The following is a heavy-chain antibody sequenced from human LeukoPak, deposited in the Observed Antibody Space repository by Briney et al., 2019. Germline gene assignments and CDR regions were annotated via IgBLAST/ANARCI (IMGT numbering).Heavy chain of an antibody. J-gene: IGHJ3*02. Sequence: PGGSLRLSCAASGFTFSSYSMNWVRQAPGKGLEWVSYISSSSSTIYYADSVKGRFTISRDNSKNTLYLQMNSLRAEDTAVYYCARDHGGGSYYSGDAFDIWGQGTMVTVSS. V-gene: IGHV3-48*01. CDR2: ISSSSSTI. CDR3: ARDHGGGSYYSGDAFDI. D-gene: IGHD1-26*01. CDR1: GFTFSSYS.